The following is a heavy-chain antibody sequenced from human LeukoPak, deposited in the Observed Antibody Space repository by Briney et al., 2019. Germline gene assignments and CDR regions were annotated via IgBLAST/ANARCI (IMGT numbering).Heavy chain of an antibody. J-gene: IGHJ3*02. D-gene: IGHD3-22*01. CDR3: ARHTYYYDSSGYPLGAFDI. V-gene: IGHV5-51*01. Sequence: KVSCKASGYTFTSYWIGWVRQMPGKGLEWMGIIYPGDSDTRYSPSFQGQVTISADKSISTAYLQWSSLKASDTAMYYCARHTYYYDSSGYPLGAFDIWGQGTMVTVSS. CDR2: IYPGDSDT. CDR1: GYTFTSYW.